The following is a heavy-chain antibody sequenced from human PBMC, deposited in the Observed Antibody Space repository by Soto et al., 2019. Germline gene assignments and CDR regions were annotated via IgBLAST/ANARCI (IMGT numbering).Heavy chain of an antibody. CDR2: ISAYNGNT. Sequence: ASVKVSCKASGYTFTSYGISWVRQAPGQGLEWMGWISAYNGNTNYAQKLQGRVTMTTDTSTSTAYMELRSLRSDDTAVYYCARDNQAPAAGTTEPIDYSGKGTRLTVAS. V-gene: IGHV1-18*01. J-gene: IGHJ4*02. CDR1: GYTFTSYG. D-gene: IGHD6-13*01. CDR3: ARDNQAPAAGTTEPIDY.